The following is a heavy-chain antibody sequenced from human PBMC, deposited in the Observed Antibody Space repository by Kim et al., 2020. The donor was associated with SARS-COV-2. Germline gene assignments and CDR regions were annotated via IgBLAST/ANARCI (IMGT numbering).Heavy chain of an antibody. D-gene: IGHD1-1*01. V-gene: IGHV1-69*13. J-gene: IGHJ2*01. CDR2: IIPMFGTA. Sequence: SVKVSCEASGGNFNNYIISWVRQAPGQGLEWVGGIIPMFGTASYGEKLQGRVTITADESTSTAYMELTSLRSDDTAVYYCARGDTWTKTSPKWYFDLWGRGTLVTVSS. CDR1: GGNFNNYI. CDR3: ARGDTWTKTSPKWYFDL.